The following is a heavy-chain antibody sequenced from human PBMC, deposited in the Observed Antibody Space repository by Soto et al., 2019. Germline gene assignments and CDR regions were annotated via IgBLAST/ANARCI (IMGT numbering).Heavy chain of an antibody. CDR2: ISPIFGTA. D-gene: IGHD1-7*01. CDR3: ARDLTGTTEGGYFQH. J-gene: IGHJ1*01. V-gene: IGHV1-69*01. Sequence: QVQLGQSGAEVKKPGSSVKVSCKASGGTFSSYAISWVRQAPGQGLEWMGGISPIFGTANYAQKFQGRVTITADESTSTAYMELSSLRSEDTAVYYCARDLTGTTEGGYFQHWGQGTLVTVSS. CDR1: GGTFSSYA.